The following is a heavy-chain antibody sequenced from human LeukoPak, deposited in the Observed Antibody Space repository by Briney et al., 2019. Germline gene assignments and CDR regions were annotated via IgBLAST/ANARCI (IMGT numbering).Heavy chain of an antibody. CDR2: IYTSGST. CDR1: GGSISSYY. CDR3: ARIGGGSSWYVDYFDY. V-gene: IGHV4-4*09. D-gene: IGHD6-13*01. Sequence: SETLSLTCTVSGGSISSYYWSWIRQPPGKGLEWIGYIYTSGSTNYKPSLKSRVTISVDTSKNQFSLKLSSVTAADTAVYYCARIGGGSSWYVDYFDYWGQGTLATVSS. J-gene: IGHJ4*02.